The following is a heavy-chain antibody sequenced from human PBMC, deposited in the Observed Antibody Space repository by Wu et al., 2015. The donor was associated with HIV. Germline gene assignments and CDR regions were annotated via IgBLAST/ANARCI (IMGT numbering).Heavy chain of an antibody. J-gene: IGHJ6*03. CDR2: INPNSGGT. CDR3: ARDFWRCTSTSCYGDYYYYYYMDL. CDR1: EYTFIDYY. V-gene: IGHV1-2*02. D-gene: IGHD2-2*01. Sequence: QVQLVQSGAEVEKPGASVKVSCKASEYTFIDYYMHWVRQAPGQGLEWMGWINPNSGGTKYAQRFQGRVTMTRDTPISTAYMELSRLRSDDTAVYYCARDFWRCTSTSCYGDYYYYYYMDLWGKGTTVTVSS.